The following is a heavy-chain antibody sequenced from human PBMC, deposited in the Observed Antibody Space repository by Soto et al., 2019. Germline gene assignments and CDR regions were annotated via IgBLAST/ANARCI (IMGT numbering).Heavy chain of an antibody. Sequence: SQTLSLTCTVSGGSISSYYWSWIRQPPGKGLEWIGYIYYSGSTNYNPSLKSRVTISVDTSKNQFSLKLSSVTAADTAVYYCARNYYDSSEPRFDYWGQGTLVTVSS. V-gene: IGHV4-59*01. D-gene: IGHD3-22*01. CDR2: IYYSGST. J-gene: IGHJ4*02. CDR1: GGSISSYY. CDR3: ARNYYDSSEPRFDY.